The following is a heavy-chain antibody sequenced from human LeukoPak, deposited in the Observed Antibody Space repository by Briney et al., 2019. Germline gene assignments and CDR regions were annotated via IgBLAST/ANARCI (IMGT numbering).Heavy chain of an antibody. J-gene: IGHJ4*02. D-gene: IGHD3-10*01. Sequence: KPGESLKISCKGSGYSFTSYWIGWVRQMPGKGLEWMGIIYPSDSDTRYSPSFQGQVTISADKSISTAYLQWSSLKASDTAMYYCARAYYYGSGSPKYYFDYWGQGTLVTVSS. V-gene: IGHV5-51*01. CDR2: IYPSDSDT. CDR1: GYSFTSYW. CDR3: ARAYYYGSGSPKYYFDY.